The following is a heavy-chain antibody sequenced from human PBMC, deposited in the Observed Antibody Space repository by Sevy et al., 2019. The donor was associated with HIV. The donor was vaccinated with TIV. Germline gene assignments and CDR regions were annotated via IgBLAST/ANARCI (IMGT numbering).Heavy chain of an antibody. D-gene: IGHD3-9*01. CDR2: ISSSSSYT. CDR3: ARVVGDTYDDILTGPNWFDP. V-gene: IGHV3-11*06. CDR1: GFTFSDYY. Sequence: GGSLRLSCAASGFTFSDYYMSWIRQAPGKGLEWFSYISSSSSYTNYADSVKGRFTISRDNAKNLLYLQMNSLRAEDTAVYYSARVVGDTYDDILTGPNWFDPWGQGTLVTVSS. J-gene: IGHJ5*02.